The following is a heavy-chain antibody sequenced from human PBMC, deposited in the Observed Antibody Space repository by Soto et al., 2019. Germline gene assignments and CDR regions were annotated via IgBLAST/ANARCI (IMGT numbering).Heavy chain of an antibody. CDR3: AGVFDYHPGTLEWLLYGGDNWFDP. V-gene: IGHV1-69*06. D-gene: IGHD3-3*01. CDR2: IIPIFGTA. J-gene: IGHJ5*02. CDR1: GGTFSSYA. Sequence: GASVKVSCKASGGTFSSYAISWVRQAPGQGLEWMGGIIPIFGTADYAQKFQGRVTITADKSTSTACMELSSLRSEDTAVYYCAGVFDYHPGTLEWLLYGGDNWFDPWGQGTLVTVSS.